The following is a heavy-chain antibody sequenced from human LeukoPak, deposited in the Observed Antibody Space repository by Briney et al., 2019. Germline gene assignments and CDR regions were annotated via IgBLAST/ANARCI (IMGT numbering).Heavy chain of an antibody. Sequence: SETLSLTCTVSGGSISSYYWSWIRQPPGKGLEWIGYIYYSGSTNYNPSLKSRVTISVDTSKNQFSLKLSSVTAADTAVYYCARDTIVVVTARTNWFDPWGQGTLVTVSS. CDR3: ARDTIVVVTARTNWFDP. CDR2: IYYSGST. D-gene: IGHD2-21*02. J-gene: IGHJ5*02. CDR1: GGSISSYY. V-gene: IGHV4-59*01.